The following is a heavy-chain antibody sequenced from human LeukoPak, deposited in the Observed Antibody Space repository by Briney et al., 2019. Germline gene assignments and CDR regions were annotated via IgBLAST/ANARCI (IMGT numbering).Heavy chain of an antibody. CDR2: INHSGST. Sequence: SETLSLTCAVSGGSFSGYYWSWIRQPPGKGLEWIGEINHSGSTNYNPSLKSRVTISVDTSKNQFSLKLSSVTAADTAVYYCARVAKHFRGGLSFYYMDVWGKGTTVTISS. CDR1: GGSFSGYY. D-gene: IGHD3-10*01. V-gene: IGHV4-34*01. J-gene: IGHJ6*03. CDR3: ARVAKHFRGGLSFYYMDV.